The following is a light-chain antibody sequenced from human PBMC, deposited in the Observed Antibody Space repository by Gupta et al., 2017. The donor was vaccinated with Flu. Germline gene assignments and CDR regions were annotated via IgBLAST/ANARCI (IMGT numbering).Light chain of an antibody. CDR2: LVS. Sequence: VARGQPASISCRSSQSLVYSDGNTVLHWLQKSPGQSPRRLIYLVSHRDSGLPDRFSGRGSGTDFTLKISRVEAEDVGVYFCMQGAHWPWAFGQGTKVEIK. CDR3: MQGAHWPWA. V-gene: IGKV2-30*01. J-gene: IGKJ1*01. CDR1: QSLVYSDGNTV.